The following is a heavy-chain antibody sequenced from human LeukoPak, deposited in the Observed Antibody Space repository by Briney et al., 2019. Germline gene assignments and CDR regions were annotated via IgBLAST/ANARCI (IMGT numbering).Heavy chain of an antibody. CDR1: GFTFTSSA. Sequence: SVKVSCKASGFTFTSSAMQWVRQARGQRLERIGWIVVGSGNTNYAQKFQERVTITRDMSTSTAYMELSSLRSEDTAVYYCAAGVYGSGSYYFDYWGQGTLVTVSS. D-gene: IGHD3-10*01. CDR3: AAGVYGSGSYYFDY. J-gene: IGHJ4*02. CDR2: IVVGSGNT. V-gene: IGHV1-58*02.